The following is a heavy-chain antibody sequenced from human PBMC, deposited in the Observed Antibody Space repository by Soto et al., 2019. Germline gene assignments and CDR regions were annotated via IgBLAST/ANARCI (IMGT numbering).Heavy chain of an antibody. D-gene: IGHD2-21*02. J-gene: IGHJ4*02. CDR3: ASHIETYCGGDCL. V-gene: IGHV1-69*13. CDR2: IIPIFSTA. Sequence: SVKVSCKASGGTFSSYAISWVRQAPGQGLEWMGGIIPIFSTANYAQKFQGRVTITADESTSTAYMELSSLRFEDTAVYYCASHIETYCGGDCLWGQGTLVTVSS. CDR1: GGTFSSYA.